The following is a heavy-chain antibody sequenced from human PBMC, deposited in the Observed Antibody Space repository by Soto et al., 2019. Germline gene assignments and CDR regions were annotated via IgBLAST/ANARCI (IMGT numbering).Heavy chain of an antibody. CDR1: GYTFTSYD. Sequence: ASVKVSCKASGYTFTSYDINWVRQATGQGLEWMGWMNPNSGNTGYAQKFQGRVTITADESTSTAYMELSSLRSEDTAVYYCASETASYRYYYDSSGYFDYWGQGTLVTVSS. D-gene: IGHD3-22*01. CDR2: MNPNSGNT. V-gene: IGHV1-8*01. J-gene: IGHJ4*02. CDR3: ASETASYRYYYDSSGYFDY.